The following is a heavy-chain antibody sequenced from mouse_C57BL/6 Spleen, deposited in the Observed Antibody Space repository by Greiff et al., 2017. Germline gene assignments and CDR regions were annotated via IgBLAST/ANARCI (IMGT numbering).Heavy chain of an antibody. Sequence: QVQLQQPGAELVMPGASLKLSCKASGYTFTSYWIHWVKQRPGQGLEWIGEIDPSDSYTNYNQKFKGKSTLTVDKSSSTAYVQLSSLTSEDSAVYYCARGGLRGFAYWGQGTLVTVSA. V-gene: IGHV1-69*01. CDR3: ARGGLRGFAY. CDR2: IDPSDSYT. CDR1: GYTFTSYW. J-gene: IGHJ3*01. D-gene: IGHD2-4*01.